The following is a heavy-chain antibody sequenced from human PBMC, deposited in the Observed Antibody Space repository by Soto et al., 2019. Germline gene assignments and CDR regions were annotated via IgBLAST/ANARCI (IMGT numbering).Heavy chain of an antibody. D-gene: IGHD2-15*01. J-gene: IGHJ1*01. Sequence: QVQLVQSGAEVKKPGASVKVSCKASGYTFTRYYMHWVRQAPGQGLEWMGMINPSGGTTTYAQNFQGRVTMTRDTFTSTLYMELSSLRSEDTALYYSTSTLTPNPAVYFQHWGQDILFIVSS. CDR1: GYTFTRYY. CDR3: TSTLTPNPAVYFQH. CDR2: INPSGGTT. V-gene: IGHV1-46*03.